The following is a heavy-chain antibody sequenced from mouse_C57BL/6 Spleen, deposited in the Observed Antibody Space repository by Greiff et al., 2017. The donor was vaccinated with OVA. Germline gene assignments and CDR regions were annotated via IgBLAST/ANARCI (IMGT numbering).Heavy chain of an antibody. V-gene: IGHV7-3*01. Sequence: DVMLVESGGGLVQPGGSLSLSCAASGFTFTDYYMSWVRQPPGKALEWLGFIRNKANGYTTEYSASVKGRFTISRDNSQSILYLQMNALRAEDSATYYCARSLPGSPYYFDYWGQGTTLTVSS. CDR3: ARSLPGSPYYFDY. CDR1: GFTFTDYY. D-gene: IGHD1-1*01. J-gene: IGHJ2*01. CDR2: IRNKANGYTT.